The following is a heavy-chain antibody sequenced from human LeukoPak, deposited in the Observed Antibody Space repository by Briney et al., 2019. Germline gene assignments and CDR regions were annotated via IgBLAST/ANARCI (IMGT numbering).Heavy chain of an antibody. CDR3: AQHVDWSYFDY. J-gene: IGHJ4*02. V-gene: IGHV3-23*01. D-gene: IGHD3-10*01. CDR2: ISGSDDIT. Sequence: GGSLRLSCAASGFTFSSYAMSWVRQAPGKGLEWVSFISGSDDITYYADSVQGRFTISRDNSKKTLYMQMNSLRADDTAVYYCAQHVDWSYFDYWGQGILVTVSP. CDR1: GFTFSSYA.